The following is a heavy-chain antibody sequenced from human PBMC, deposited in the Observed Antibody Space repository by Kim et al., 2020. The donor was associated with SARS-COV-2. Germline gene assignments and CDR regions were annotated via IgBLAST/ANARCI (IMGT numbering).Heavy chain of an antibody. V-gene: IGHV4-61*01. J-gene: IGHJ1*01. D-gene: IGHD4-17*01. CDR2: IFNSGST. Sequence: SETLSLTCTVSGGSVNNDNFYWTWIRQPPGKGLEWIGFIFNSGSTEYNPSLKSRVTMSVDTSKNQFSLKLKSVTAADTAVYYCASYGDYEADSQHWGQGTQVIVSS. CDR3: ASYGDYEADSQH. CDR1: GGSVNNDNFY.